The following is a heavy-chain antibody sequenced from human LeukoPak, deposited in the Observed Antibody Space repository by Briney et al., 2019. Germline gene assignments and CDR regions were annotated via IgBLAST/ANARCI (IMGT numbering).Heavy chain of an antibody. CDR1: GFTFSSYA. V-gene: IGHV3-23*01. CDR2: ISASGGAT. Sequence: GGSLRLSCAASGFTFSSYAMTWVRQAPGKGLEWVSVISASGGATYYADSVKGRFTVSRDNSKNTLYLQMNSLRVEDTAVYYCAKSSDGGSCRSYYFDYWGQGTLLTVSS. J-gene: IGHJ4*02. CDR3: AKSSDGGSCRSYYFDY. D-gene: IGHD2-15*01.